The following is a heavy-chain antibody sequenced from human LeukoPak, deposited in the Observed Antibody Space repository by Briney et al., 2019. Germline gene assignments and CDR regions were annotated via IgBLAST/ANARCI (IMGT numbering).Heavy chain of an antibody. V-gene: IGHV3-15*01. Sequence: GGSLRLSCAASGFTFNNAWMSWVRQAPGKGLEWVGRIKSQTDGGTTDYAAPVKGRFTISRDDSKNTLYLQMNSLKTEDTAVHYCGGSGSYYKLDCWGQGTLVTVSS. D-gene: IGHD3-10*01. J-gene: IGHJ4*02. CDR2: IKSQTDGGTT. CDR1: GFTFNNAW. CDR3: GGSGSYYKLDC.